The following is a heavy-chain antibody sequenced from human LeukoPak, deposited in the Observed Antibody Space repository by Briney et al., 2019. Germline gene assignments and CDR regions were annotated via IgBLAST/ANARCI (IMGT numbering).Heavy chain of an antibody. J-gene: IGHJ4*02. CDR2: LFYTGSP. CDR3: ASDTVVADGFFHS. Sequence: PSETLSLTCTVSGHSISSGYYWGWVRQPPGKGLEWIGSLFYTGSPYYNPSLTSRLTMSIDTSKNQFSLQLSSVTAADTAVYFCASDTVVADGFFHSWGQGTLVTVSS. V-gene: IGHV4-38-2*02. D-gene: IGHD6-19*01. CDR1: GHSISSGYY.